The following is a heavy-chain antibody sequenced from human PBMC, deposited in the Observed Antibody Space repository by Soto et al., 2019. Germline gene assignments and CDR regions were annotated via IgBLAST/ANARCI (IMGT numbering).Heavy chain of an antibody. J-gene: IGHJ5*01. D-gene: IGHD1-26*01. Sequence: QVQLVQSGAEVKKPGSSVKVSCKASGGVFRNYAINWVRQAPGQGLEWMGGIIPVFGTADYPQKFRGRVTITADESTTTAYMELTSLKTEYTAVYFCARDRWGSYAFDSWGQGTLVTVAS. CDR3: ARDRWGSYAFDS. CDR1: GGVFRNYA. V-gene: IGHV1-69*01. CDR2: IIPVFGTA.